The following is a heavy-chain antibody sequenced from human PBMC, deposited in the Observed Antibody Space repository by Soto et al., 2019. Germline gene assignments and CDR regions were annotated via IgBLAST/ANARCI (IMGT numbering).Heavy chain of an antibody. Sequence: PGESLKISCKGSGYSFTNYWIAWMRQMPGEGLEYMGIIYPSDSTARYSPSFTGRVTFQVDKSISTAYLQWNSLKASDTAMYYLAGSGSIVTFSSNYFDPWGQGTLVTVSS. CDR1: GYSFTNYW. J-gene: IGHJ5*02. V-gene: IGHV5-51*01. CDR3: AGSGSIVTFSSNYFDP. D-gene: IGHD3-16*01. CDR2: IYPSDSTA.